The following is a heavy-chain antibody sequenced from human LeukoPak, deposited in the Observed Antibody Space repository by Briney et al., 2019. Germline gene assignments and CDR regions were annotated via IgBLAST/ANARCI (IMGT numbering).Heavy chain of an antibody. CDR3: ARDHGTDGTTFTLNFDC. Sequence: ASVKVSCRASGYTFTSYYIHWVRQDPGQGLEWMGWINPNSGGTNYAQKFQGGVTMTTDTSINTIYMELTRLTSDDTAVYYCARDHGTDGTTFTLNFDCWGQGTLVTVSS. J-gene: IGHJ4*02. CDR2: INPNSGGT. V-gene: IGHV1-2*02. D-gene: IGHD1-1*01. CDR1: GYTFTSYY.